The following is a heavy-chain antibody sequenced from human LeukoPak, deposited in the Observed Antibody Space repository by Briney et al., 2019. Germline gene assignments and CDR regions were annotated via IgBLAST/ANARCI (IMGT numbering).Heavy chain of an antibody. CDR1: GFDFDNYW. D-gene: IGHD3-22*01. J-gene: IGHJ6*02. CDR3: AKDLSSAITSALVLDV. CDR2: MNQDGSEQ. Sequence: GGSLRLSCAASGFDFDNYWMTWVRQVPGKGLEWVANMNQDGSEQYYVDSVKGRFTISRDNVKNVLYLQMTSLRPEDTALYYCAKDLSSAITSALVLDVWGQGTTVIVSS. V-gene: IGHV3-7*03.